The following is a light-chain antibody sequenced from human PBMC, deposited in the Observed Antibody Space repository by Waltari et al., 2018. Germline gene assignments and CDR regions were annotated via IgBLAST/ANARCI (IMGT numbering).Light chain of an antibody. CDR3: QQYNTYWT. J-gene: IGKJ1*01. V-gene: IGKV1-5*03. Sequence: DIQMTQSPSTLSASVGDRVPITCRASQSIISWLAWYQQRPGKAPKPLIYKASTLKSGVPSRFSGSASGTEFTLTISSLQPDDFATYYCQQYNTYWTFGQGTRVEI. CDR2: KAS. CDR1: QSIISW.